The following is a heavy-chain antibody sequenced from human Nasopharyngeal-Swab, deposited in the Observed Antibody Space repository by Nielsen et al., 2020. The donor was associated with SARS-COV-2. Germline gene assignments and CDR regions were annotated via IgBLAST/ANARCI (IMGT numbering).Heavy chain of an antibody. CDR2: IIHAGIT. CDR3: ARETSVTTLWYFDL. D-gene: IGHD4-17*01. CDR1: NASFTPYY. J-gene: IGHJ2*01. V-gene: IGHV4-34*12. Sequence: SETLSLTCAVFNASFTPYYWTWIRQPPGKGLEWIGEIIHAGITKYNPSLKSRVAISVDTSQNQFSLKLSSVIAADTAVYYCARETSVTTLWYFDLWGRGTLVTVSS.